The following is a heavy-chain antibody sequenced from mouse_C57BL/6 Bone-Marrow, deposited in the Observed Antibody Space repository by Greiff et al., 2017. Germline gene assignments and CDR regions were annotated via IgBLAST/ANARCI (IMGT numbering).Heavy chain of an antibody. CDR2: INPGSGGT. CDR3: ARSTVVATGDAMDY. Sequence: VKLQESGAELVRPGTSVKVSCKASGYAFTNYLIEWVKQRPGQGLEWIGVINPGSGGTNYNEKFKGKATLTADKSSSTAYMQLSSLTSEDSAVYFCARSTVVATGDAMDYWGQGTSVTVSS. CDR1: GYAFTNYL. V-gene: IGHV1-54*01. J-gene: IGHJ4*01. D-gene: IGHD1-1*01.